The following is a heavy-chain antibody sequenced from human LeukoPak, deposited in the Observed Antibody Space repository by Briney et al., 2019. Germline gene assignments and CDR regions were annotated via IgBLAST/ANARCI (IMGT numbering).Heavy chain of an antibody. CDR2: IYPGDFDT. CDR1: GYSFTRNW. Sequence: GESLKISCKGSGYSFTRNWIGWVRQMPGKGLEWMGIIYPGDFDTRYNPSFQGQVTISADKSISTAYLQWSSLKASDTAMYYCARRARPEYFYDSSDYWGQGTLVTVSS. J-gene: IGHJ4*02. D-gene: IGHD3-22*01. V-gene: IGHV5-51*01. CDR3: ARRARPEYFYDSSDY.